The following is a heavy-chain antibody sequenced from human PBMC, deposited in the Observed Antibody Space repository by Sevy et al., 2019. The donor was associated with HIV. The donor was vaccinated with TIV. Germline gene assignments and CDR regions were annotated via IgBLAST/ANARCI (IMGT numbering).Heavy chain of an antibody. V-gene: IGHV4-31*03. CDR2: IYYSGST. Sequence: SETLSLTCTVSGGSISSGGYYWSWIRQHPGKGLEWIGYIYYSGSTYYNPSLKSRVTISVDTSKNQLPLKLSSVTAANTAVYYCARERPERETGGNGFYFDYWGQGTLVTVSS. CDR1: GGSISSGGYY. CDR3: ARERPERETGGNGFYFDY. D-gene: IGHD5-12*01. J-gene: IGHJ4*02.